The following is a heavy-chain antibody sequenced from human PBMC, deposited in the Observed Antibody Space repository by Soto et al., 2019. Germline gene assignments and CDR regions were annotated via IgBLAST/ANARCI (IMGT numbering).Heavy chain of an antibody. V-gene: IGHV4-59*01. D-gene: IGHD6-19*01. CDR3: EKFTVAGTSHNWFDP. CDR2: IYYSGST. J-gene: IGHJ5*02. CDR1: GGSISSYY. Sequence: SETLSLTCTVSGGSISSYYWSWIRQPPGKGLEWIGYIYYSGSTNYNPSLKSRVTISVDTSKNQFSLKLSSVTAADTAVYYCEKFTVAGTSHNWFDPWGQGTPVTVYS.